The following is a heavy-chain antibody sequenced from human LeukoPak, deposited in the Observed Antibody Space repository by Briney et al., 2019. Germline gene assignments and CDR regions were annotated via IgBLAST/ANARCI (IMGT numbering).Heavy chain of an antibody. V-gene: IGHV1-46*01. CDR1: GYSFTSNY. CDR3: AREAQPGNYDFWSGYYDRYYYYGMDV. Sequence: ASVKVSCKASGYSFTSNYIHWVRQAPGQGLEWMGMIYPRDGSTSYAQKFQGRVTITADESTSTAYMELSSLRSEDTAVYYCAREAQPGNYDFWSGYYDRYYYYGMDVWGQGTTVTVSS. CDR2: IYPRDGST. D-gene: IGHD3-3*01. J-gene: IGHJ6*02.